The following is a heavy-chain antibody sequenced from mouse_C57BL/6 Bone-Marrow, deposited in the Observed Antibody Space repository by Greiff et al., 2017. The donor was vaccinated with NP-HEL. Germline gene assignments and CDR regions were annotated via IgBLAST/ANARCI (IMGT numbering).Heavy chain of an antibody. CDR2: IYPRDGST. D-gene: IGHD1-1*01. CDR1: GYTFTSYD. CDR3: ANYYGSSYFDY. Sequence: VKLMESGPELVKPGASVKLSCKASGYTFTSYDINWVKQRPGQGLEWIGWIYPRDGSTKYNEKFKGKATLTVDTSSSTAYMELHSLTSEDSAVYFCANYYGSSYFDYWGQGTTLTVSS. J-gene: IGHJ2*01. V-gene: IGHV1-85*01.